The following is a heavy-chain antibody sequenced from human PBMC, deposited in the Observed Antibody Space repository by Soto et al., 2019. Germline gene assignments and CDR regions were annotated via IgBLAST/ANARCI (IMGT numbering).Heavy chain of an antibody. Sequence: SETLSLTCTVSGGSISSYYWSWIRQPPGKGLEWIGYIYFSGGTNYNPSLKSRVTISVDTSKNQFSLKPSSVTAADTAVYYCARQQWLVLNAFDIWGQGTMVTVSS. V-gene: IGHV4-59*01. D-gene: IGHD6-19*01. CDR1: GGSISSYY. CDR2: IYFSGGT. CDR3: ARQQWLVLNAFDI. J-gene: IGHJ3*02.